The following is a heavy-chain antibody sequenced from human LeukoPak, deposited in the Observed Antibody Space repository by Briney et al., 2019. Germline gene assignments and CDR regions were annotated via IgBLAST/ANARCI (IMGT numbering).Heavy chain of an antibody. CDR2: ISGSGGST. CDR3: AKDVHVRGQLWSRFTPYFDY. D-gene: IGHD5-18*01. V-gene: IGHV3-23*01. J-gene: IGHJ4*02. Sequence: GGSLRLSCAASGFTFSSYAMSWVRQAPGKGLEWVSAISGSGGSTYYADSVRGRFTISRDNSKNTLYLQMNSLRAEDTAVYYCAKDVHVRGQLWSRFTPYFDYWGQGTLVTVSS. CDR1: GFTFSSYA.